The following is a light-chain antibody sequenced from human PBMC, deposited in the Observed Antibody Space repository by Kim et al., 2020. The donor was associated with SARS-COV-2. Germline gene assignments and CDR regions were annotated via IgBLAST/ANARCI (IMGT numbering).Light chain of an antibody. J-gene: IGLJ2*01. Sequence: SSELTQDPAVSVAFGQTVTITCQGDSLRTYYASWYQQKPGQAPILVIYGKNNRPSGIPVRSSGSISGNTASLTVPGAQAVDLGDYFFTSRDKSGDHVVFR. CDR2: GKN. CDR3: TSRDKSGDHVV. V-gene: IGLV3-19*01. CDR1: SLRTYY.